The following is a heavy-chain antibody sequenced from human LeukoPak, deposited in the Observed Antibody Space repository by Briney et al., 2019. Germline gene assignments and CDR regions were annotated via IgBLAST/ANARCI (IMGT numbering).Heavy chain of an antibody. CDR2: IYSGGST. D-gene: IGHD3-10*01. CDR3: AREYYGSGSYYNWFDP. Sequence: PGGSLRLSCAASGFTFSSYAMSWVRQAPGKGLEWVSVIYSGGSTYYADSVKGRFTISRDNSKNTLYLQMNSLRAEDTAVYYCAREYYGSGSYYNWFDPWGQGTLVTVSS. CDR1: GFTFSSYA. V-gene: IGHV3-53*01. J-gene: IGHJ5*02.